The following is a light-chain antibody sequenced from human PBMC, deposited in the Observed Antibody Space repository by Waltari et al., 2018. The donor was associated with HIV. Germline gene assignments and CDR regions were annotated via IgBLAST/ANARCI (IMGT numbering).Light chain of an antibody. J-gene: IGKJ4*01. V-gene: IGKV3-15*01. CDR3: QQYDDWNV. Sequence: EAVMTQSPATLSVSPGETATLSCRASHGINNNLAWYQQKPGQAPRLLIFGTSARATGIPDRFSGSGSWTEFTLTISSLQSEDFAVYYWQQYDDWNVFGGGTKVDIK. CDR2: GTS. CDR1: HGINNN.